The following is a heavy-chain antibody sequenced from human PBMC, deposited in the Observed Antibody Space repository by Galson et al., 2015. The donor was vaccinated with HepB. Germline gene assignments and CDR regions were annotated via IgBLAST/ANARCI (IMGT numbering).Heavy chain of an antibody. J-gene: IGHJ4*02. V-gene: IGHV1-24*01. D-gene: IGHD1-7*01. CDR2: FDPEDGGT. CDR1: GYTLTELS. Sequence: SVKVSCKVSGYTLTELSMHWVRQAPGKGLEWMGGFDPEDGGTIYAQKFQGRVTMTEDTSTDTAYMELSSLRSEDTAVYYCATDSGRFPYNWNSDWGQGTLVTVSS. CDR3: ATDSGRFPYNWNSD.